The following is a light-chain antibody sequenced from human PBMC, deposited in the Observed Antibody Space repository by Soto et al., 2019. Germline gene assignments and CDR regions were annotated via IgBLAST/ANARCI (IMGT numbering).Light chain of an antibody. Sequence: ELVLTQSPVTVSWSPGERSTLSCRASQSLSSSYLAWYQQQPGQAPRLLIYDASNRATGIQARFSGSWSGTEFTLTSSSLEPEDFAVYYCKQRSNWLTCGGGTKGEIK. CDR3: KQRSNWLT. CDR2: DAS. J-gene: IGKJ4*01. CDR1: QSLSSSY. V-gene: IGKV3-11*01.